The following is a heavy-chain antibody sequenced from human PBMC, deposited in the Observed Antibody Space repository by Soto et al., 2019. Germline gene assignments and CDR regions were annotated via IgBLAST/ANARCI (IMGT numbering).Heavy chain of an antibody. CDR3: ATVFEH. J-gene: IGHJ4*02. Sequence: EVQLVESGGGSVQPGGSLRLSCVASGITFSGYWMHWVRQVPGKGLVWVARVDSDGSGTSYADSVKGRFTISRDNAKNTLYLQMNSLRVDDTAVYYCATVFEHWGQGIQVTVSS. CDR2: VDSDGSGT. V-gene: IGHV3-74*01. CDR1: GITFSGYW.